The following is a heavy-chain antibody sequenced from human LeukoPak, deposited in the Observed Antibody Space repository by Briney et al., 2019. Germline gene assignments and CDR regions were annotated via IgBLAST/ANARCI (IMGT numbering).Heavy chain of an antibody. Sequence: ASVKVSCKASGYTFIGYYIHWVRQAPGQGLEWMGWINPNSGGRNSAQKFQGRVTMTRDTSISTTYMELTILTSDDTAVYYCARGPSYGGADGFDIWGQGTMVTVSS. CDR1: GYTFIGYY. CDR3: ARGPSYGGADGFDI. V-gene: IGHV1-2*02. D-gene: IGHD4-23*01. J-gene: IGHJ3*02. CDR2: INPNSGGR.